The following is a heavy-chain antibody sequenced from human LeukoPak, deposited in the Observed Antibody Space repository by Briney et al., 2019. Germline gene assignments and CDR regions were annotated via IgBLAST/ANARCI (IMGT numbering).Heavy chain of an antibody. CDR3: TTGTWIQLWLAHY. V-gene: IGHV3-15*01. Sequence: GGSLRLSCAASGFTFSNACMSWVRQAPGKGLEWVGHIKGKTDGGTTDYAAPVQGRFTISRDDSKNTLFLQMNSLKTEDTAVYYCTTGTWIQLWLAHYWGQGTLVTVSS. CDR1: GFTFSNAC. D-gene: IGHD5-18*01. CDR2: IKGKTDGGTT. J-gene: IGHJ4*02.